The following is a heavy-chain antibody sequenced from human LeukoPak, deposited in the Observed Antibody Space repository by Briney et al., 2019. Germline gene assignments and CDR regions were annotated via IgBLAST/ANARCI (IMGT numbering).Heavy chain of an antibody. CDR3: ARADTAMSWFDP. D-gene: IGHD5-18*01. V-gene: IGHV1-18*01. CDR1: GYTFTSYG. CDR2: ISAYNGNT. J-gene: IGHJ5*02. Sequence: ASVKVSCKASGYTFTSYGISWARQAPGQGLEWMGWISAYNGNTNYAQKLQGRVTMTTDTSTSTAYMELRSLRSDDTAVYYCARADTAMSWFDPWGQGTLVTVSS.